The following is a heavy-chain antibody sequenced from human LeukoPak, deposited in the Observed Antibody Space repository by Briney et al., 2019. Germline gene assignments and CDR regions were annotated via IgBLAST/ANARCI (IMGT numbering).Heavy chain of an antibody. CDR1: GGSISSGSYY. CDR3: ARWHRELHFDY. D-gene: IGHD4-23*01. Sequence: SETLSLTCTVSGGSISSGSYYWSWIRQPAGKGLEWIGRIYTSGSTNYNPSLKSRVTISVDTSKNQFSPKLSSVTASDTAVYYCARWHRELHFDYWGQGTLVTVSS. CDR2: IYTSGST. V-gene: IGHV4-61*02. J-gene: IGHJ4*02.